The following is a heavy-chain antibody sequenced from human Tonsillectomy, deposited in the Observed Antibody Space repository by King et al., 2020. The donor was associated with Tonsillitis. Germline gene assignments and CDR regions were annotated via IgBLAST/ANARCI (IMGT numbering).Heavy chain of an antibody. CDR2: IYYTGST. V-gene: IGHV4-59*01. J-gene: IGHJ4*02. CDR1: GGSISSYY. CDR3: ARGNVGADASATYYYYFDY. D-gene: IGHD3-10*01. Sequence: QLQESGPGLVKTSETLSLTCTVSGGSISSYYWSWIRQPPGQGLEWTGYIYYTGSTNYNPSLKRRVTISVDTSKKQFSLKLSSVTAADTAVYYCARGNVGADASATYYYYFDYWGQGTLVTVSS.